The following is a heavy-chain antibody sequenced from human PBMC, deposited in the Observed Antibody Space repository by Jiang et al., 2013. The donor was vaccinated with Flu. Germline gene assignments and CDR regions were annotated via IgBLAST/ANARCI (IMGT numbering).Heavy chain of an antibody. D-gene: IGHD1-7*01. CDR1: GGSISSYY. CDR2: VYYSGST. Sequence: GSGLVKPSETLSLTCTASGGSISSYYWSWIRQPPGKRLEWIGYVYYSGSTNYNPSLKSRVTISIDTSKNQFSLKLSSVTAADSVVYYCARVPLTGTTGWYWFDPWGQGTLVTVSS. V-gene: IGHV4-59*01. J-gene: IGHJ5*02. CDR3: ARVPLTGTTGWYWFDP.